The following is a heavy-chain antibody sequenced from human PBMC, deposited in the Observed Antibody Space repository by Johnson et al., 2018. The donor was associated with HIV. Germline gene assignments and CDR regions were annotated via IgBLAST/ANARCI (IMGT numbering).Heavy chain of an antibody. D-gene: IGHD5-24*01. J-gene: IGHJ3*02. CDR3: AKDEDVEIAPNWHAFDI. CDR1: GFTFSSYA. Sequence: VQLVESGGGVVQPGRSLRLSCAASGFTFSSYAMSWVRQAPGKGLEWVSAISGSGGSTYYAESVKGRFTISRDTSKNTVYLQMNSLIAEDTAVYYCAKDEDVEIAPNWHAFDIWGQGTMVTVSS. CDR2: ISGSGGST. V-gene: IGHV3-23*04.